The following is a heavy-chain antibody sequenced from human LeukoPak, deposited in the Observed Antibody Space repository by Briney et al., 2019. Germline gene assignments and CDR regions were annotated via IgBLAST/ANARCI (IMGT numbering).Heavy chain of an antibody. Sequence: GASVKVSCKASGYSFTGYYLHWVRQPPGQGLEWMGWVNSNSGGTNYAQKFQGRVTMTRDTSITTAYMELSRLRSDDTAVYYCARVDRDGYSPFDYWGQGTLVTVSS. CDR1: GYSFTGYY. J-gene: IGHJ4*02. CDR3: ARVDRDGYSPFDY. CDR2: VNSNSGGT. V-gene: IGHV1-2*02. D-gene: IGHD5-24*01.